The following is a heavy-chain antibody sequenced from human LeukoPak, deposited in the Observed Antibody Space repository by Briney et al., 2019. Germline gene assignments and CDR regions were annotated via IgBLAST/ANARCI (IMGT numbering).Heavy chain of an antibody. CDR3: VRDKDWGFDF. D-gene: IGHD7-27*01. V-gene: IGHV3-48*01. CDR2: IRSSSTI. Sequence: PGGSLRLSCAASGFTFSDYSMNWVRQAPRKGLEWVSYIRSSSTIDYADSVKGRFTISRDNAKNSLYLQMNSLRAEDTAVYYCVRDKDWGFDFWGQGTLVTVSS. J-gene: IGHJ4*02. CDR1: GFTFSDYS.